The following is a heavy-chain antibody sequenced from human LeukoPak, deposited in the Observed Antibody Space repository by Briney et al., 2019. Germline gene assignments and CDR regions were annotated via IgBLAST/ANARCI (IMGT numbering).Heavy chain of an antibody. D-gene: IGHD3-3*02. CDR2: LYSGSDT. Sequence: GGSLRLSCAASGFTFSSYVMSWVRQAPGKGLEWVSILYSGSDTYYADSVKGRFTISRDSSKNMLFLHMNSLRVEDTALYYCARVGDHFHWYLDLWGRGTLVTVSS. CDR3: ARVGDHFHWYLDL. V-gene: IGHV3-23*03. J-gene: IGHJ2*01. CDR1: GFTFSSYV.